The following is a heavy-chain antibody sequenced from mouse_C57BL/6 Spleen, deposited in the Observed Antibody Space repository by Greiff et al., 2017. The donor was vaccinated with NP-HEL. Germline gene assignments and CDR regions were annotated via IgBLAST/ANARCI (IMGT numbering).Heavy chain of an antibody. CDR1: GYTFTSYW. D-gene: IGHD1-1*01. CDR2: IHPNSGST. Sequence: QVQLQQPGAELVKPGASVKLSCKASGYTFTSYWMHWVKQRPGQGLEWIGMIHPNSGSTNYNEKFKSKATLTVDKSSNTAYMQLSILTSEDSAVYYCARSGYYGSSPLFDYWGQGTTLTVSS. J-gene: IGHJ2*01. V-gene: IGHV1-64*01. CDR3: ARSGYYGSSPLFDY.